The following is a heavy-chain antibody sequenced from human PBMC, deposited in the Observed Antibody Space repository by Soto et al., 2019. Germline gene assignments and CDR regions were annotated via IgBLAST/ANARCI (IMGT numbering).Heavy chain of an antibody. CDR1: GFTLRYYW. CDR2: IHSDGSST. Sequence: GSLRLSCAASGFTLRYYWMHWVRQAPGQGLVWVSRIHSDGSSTTYADSVKGRFTISRDNAKNTLYLQMNSLRAEDTAVYYCARGDRGAFALWGQGTMVTVSS. D-gene: IGHD2-21*02. J-gene: IGHJ3*01. V-gene: IGHV3-74*01. CDR3: ARGDRGAFAL.